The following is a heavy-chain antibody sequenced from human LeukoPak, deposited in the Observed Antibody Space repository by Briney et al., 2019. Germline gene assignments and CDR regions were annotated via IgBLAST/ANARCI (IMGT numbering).Heavy chain of an antibody. D-gene: IGHD3-3*01. V-gene: IGHV3-23*01. CDR2: ISGSGGST. CDR3: AKDRGNYDFWSGYYDIGGWFDP. CDR1: GFTFSSYA. Sequence: GESLRLSCAASGFTFSSYAMSWVRQAPGKGLEWVSAISGSGGSTYYADSVKGRFTISRDNSKNTLYLQMNSLRAEDTAVYYCAKDRGNYDFWSGYYDIGGWFDPWGQGTLVTVSS. J-gene: IGHJ5*02.